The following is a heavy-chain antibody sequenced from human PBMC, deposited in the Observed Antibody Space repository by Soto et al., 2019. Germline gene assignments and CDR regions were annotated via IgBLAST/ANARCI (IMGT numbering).Heavy chain of an antibody. Sequence: RPLRLSCAASVFTFNSHGMNWVRQAPGKGLAWVAVISYDGSNKYYADSVKGRFTISRDNSKNTLYLQMNSLRAEDTAVYYCAKGRGYCSGGSCPSDYYYYYGMDVWGQGTTVSVSS. V-gene: IGHV3-30*18. CDR3: AKGRGYCSGGSCPSDYYYYYGMDV. J-gene: IGHJ6*02. CDR2: ISYDGSNK. CDR1: VFTFNSHG. D-gene: IGHD2-15*01.